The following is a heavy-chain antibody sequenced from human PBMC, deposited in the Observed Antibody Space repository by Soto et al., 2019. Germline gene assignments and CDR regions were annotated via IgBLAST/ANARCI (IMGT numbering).Heavy chain of an antibody. J-gene: IGHJ4*02. CDR3: ERVGLVARLDFDY. V-gene: IGHV6-1*01. Sequence: SQTLSLTCAISRDSVSSNRVAWSWIRQSPSSGLEWLGRTYYRSTWYNEYAVSVKSRITIKPDTAKNQFSLHLNSVTPEDTVFFYCERVGLVARLDFDYWGKGILFTVPS. CDR1: RDSVSSNRVA. CDR2: TYYRSTWYN. D-gene: IGHD3-16*01.